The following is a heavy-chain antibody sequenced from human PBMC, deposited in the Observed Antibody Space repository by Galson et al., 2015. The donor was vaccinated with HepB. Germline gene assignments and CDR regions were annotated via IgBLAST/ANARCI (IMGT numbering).Heavy chain of an antibody. CDR1: GFTFSDYY. D-gene: IGHD2/OR15-2a*01. CDR3: ARATLGWFDP. V-gene: IGHV3-11*01. J-gene: IGHJ5*02. CDR2: ISSSGGTPI. Sequence: SLRLSCAASGFTFSDYYMSWIRQAPGKGLEWVSYISSSGGTPISYADSVKGRFTISGDNAKNSLYLQMNSLRAEDTAVYFCARATLGWFDPRGRGTLVTVSS.